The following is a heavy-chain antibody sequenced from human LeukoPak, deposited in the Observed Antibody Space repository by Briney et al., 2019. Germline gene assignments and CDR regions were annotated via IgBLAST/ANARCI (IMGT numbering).Heavy chain of an antibody. CDR3: GKGLVTAIDY. J-gene: IGHJ4*02. D-gene: IGHD2-21*02. CDR1: GFTFSNYA. Sequence: GGSLGLSCAASGFTFSNYAMSWVRQAPGKGLEWVSSISESGDATYYAEFVKGRFTISRDKSKSTVDLQVNGLRAEDTAVYFCGKGLVTAIDYWGQGTLVSVSS. V-gene: IGHV3-23*01. CDR2: ISESGDAT.